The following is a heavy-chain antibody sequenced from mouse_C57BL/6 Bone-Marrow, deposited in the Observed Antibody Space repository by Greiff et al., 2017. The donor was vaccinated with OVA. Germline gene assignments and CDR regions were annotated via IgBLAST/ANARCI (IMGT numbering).Heavy chain of an antibody. CDR1: GFTFSDYG. V-gene: IGHV5-17*01. D-gene: IGHD1-1*01. J-gene: IGHJ1*03. CDR3: ARWDYGSSPNWYFDV. Sequence: EVKLMESGGDLVKPGGSLKLSCAASGFTFSDYGMHRVRQAPEKGLEWVAYISSGSSTIYYADTVKGRFTISRDNAKNTLFLQMTSLRSEDTAMYYCARWDYGSSPNWYFDVWGTGTTVTVSS. CDR2: ISSGSSTI.